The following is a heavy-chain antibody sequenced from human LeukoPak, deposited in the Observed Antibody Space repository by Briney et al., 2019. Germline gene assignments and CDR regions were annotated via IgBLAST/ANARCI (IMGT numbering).Heavy chain of an antibody. CDR3: AAGAAAGTMGDY. CDR1: GFTFTSSA. V-gene: IGHV1-58*02. J-gene: IGHJ4*02. Sequence: SVKVSCKASGFTFTSSAMQRVRQARGQRLEWIGWIVVGSGNTNYAQKFQERVTITRDMSTSTAYMELSSLRSEDTAVYYCAAGAAAGTMGDYWGQGTLVTVSS. D-gene: IGHD6-13*01. CDR2: IVVGSGNT.